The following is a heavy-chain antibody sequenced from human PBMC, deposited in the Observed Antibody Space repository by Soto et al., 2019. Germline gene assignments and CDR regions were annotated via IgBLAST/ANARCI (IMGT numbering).Heavy chain of an antibody. J-gene: IGHJ4*02. CDR1: GFTFSSSG. D-gene: IGHD3-22*01. CDR2: IWYDGSKK. Sequence: QVQLVESGGGVVQPGRSLRLSCAASGFTFSSSGMHWVRQAPGKGLEWVAIIWYDGSKKYYADSVKGRFTISRDNSKNTGYLQMNSLRAEDTAVYYCARAPFTIYDTSGYYDYWGQGTLVTVSS. CDR3: ARAPFTIYDTSGYYDY. V-gene: IGHV3-33*01.